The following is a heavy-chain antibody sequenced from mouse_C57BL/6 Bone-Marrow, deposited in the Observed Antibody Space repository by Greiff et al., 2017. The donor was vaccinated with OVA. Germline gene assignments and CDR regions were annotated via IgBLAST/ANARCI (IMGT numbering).Heavy chain of an antibody. V-gene: IGHV1-7*01. CDR3: ARGVLRPYFDY. D-gene: IGHD1-2*01. CDR1: GYTFTSYW. J-gene: IGHJ2*01. Sequence: VQLQQSGAELAKPGASVKLSCKASGYTFTSYWMHWVKQRPGQGLEWIGYINPSSGYTKYNQKFKDKATLIADKSSSTAYMQLSSLTYEDSEVYYCARGVLRPYFDYWGQGTTLTVSS. CDR2: INPSSGYT.